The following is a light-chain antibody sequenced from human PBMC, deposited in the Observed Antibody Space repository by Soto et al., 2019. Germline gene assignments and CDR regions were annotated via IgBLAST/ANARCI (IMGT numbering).Light chain of an antibody. J-gene: IGKJ5*01. CDR3: QQYNGSST. CDR2: DAS. Sequence: DIQMTQSPSTLSASVGDRATITCRASQSISSWLAWYQQKPGKAPKLLIYDASSLESGVPSRFSGSGSGTEFTLTISSLQPDDFATYYRQQYNGSSTFGQGTRLEIK. V-gene: IGKV1-5*01. CDR1: QSISSW.